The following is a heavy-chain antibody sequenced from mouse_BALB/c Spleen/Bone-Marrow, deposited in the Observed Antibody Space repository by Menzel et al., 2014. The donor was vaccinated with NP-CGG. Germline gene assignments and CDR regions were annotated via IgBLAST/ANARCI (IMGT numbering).Heavy chain of an antibody. CDR1: GFNIKDTY. Sequence: VHVKQSGAELVKPGASVKLSCTASGFNIKDTYMHWVKQRPEQGLEWIGRIDPANGNTKYDPKFQGKATITADTSSNTAYLRLSSLTSEDTAVYYCASYYYGHYFDYWGQGTTLTVSS. D-gene: IGHD1-1*01. CDR2: IDPANGNT. V-gene: IGHV14-3*02. CDR3: ASYYYGHYFDY. J-gene: IGHJ2*01.